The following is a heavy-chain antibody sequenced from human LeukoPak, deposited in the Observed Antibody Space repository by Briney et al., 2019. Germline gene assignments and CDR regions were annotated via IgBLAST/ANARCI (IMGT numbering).Heavy chain of an antibody. V-gene: IGHV7-4-1*02. J-gene: IGHJ4*02. CDR3: ARESPGRELLPGLDY. CDR1: GYTFTSYA. CDR2: INTNTGNP. Sequence: ASVKVSCKASGYTFTSYAMNWVRQAPGQGLEWMGWINTNTGNPTYAQGFTGRFVFSLDTSVSTAYLQISSLKAEDTAVYYCARESPGRELLPGLDYWGQGTLVTVSS. D-gene: IGHD1-26*01.